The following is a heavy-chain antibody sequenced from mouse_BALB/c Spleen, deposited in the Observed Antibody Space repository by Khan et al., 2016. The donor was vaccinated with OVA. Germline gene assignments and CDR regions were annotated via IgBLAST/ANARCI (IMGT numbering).Heavy chain of an antibody. Sequence: QMQLEESGAELAKPGASVKMSCKTSGYTFINYWILWVKQRPGQGLEWIGYINPTTNYTEFNQNFKDKATLTADRSSSTAYMQLSSLTSEDSAVYYCARRGLRWDFDYWGQGTTLTVSS. V-gene: IGHV1-7*01. CDR2: INPTTNYT. J-gene: IGHJ2*01. CDR3: ARRGLRWDFDY. CDR1: GYTFINYW. D-gene: IGHD1-1*01.